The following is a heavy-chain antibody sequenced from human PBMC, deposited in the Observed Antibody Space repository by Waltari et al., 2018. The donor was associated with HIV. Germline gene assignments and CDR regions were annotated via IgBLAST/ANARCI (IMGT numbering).Heavy chain of an antibody. J-gene: IGHJ2*01. D-gene: IGHD1-26*01. CDR1: GFNFKNYW. CDR3: GKWEGSDGRYWYVDV. CDR2: IEKDGSGN. V-gene: IGHV3-7*01. Sequence: EVQLAESGGDLVQPGGSLRLSCTASGFNFKNYWMGWVRPAPGKGVEWEVNIEKDGSGNLFVDSVTGRFTIVRDNARNSIYLQMSSLRVEDTAVYYCGKWEGSDGRYWYVDVWGRGTLVTVSS.